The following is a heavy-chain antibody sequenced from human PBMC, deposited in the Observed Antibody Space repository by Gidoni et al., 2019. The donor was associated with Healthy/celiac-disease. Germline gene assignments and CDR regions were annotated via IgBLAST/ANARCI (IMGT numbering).Heavy chain of an antibody. CDR1: GFTFSSYG. Sequence: QVQLVESGGGVVQPGRSLRLSCAASGFTFSSYGMHWVRQAPGKGLEWVAVISYDGSNKYYADSVKGRFTISRDNSKNTLYLQMNSLRAEDTAVYYCAKDWSWGSYRIPFDYWGQGTLVTVSS. CDR2: ISYDGSNK. V-gene: IGHV3-30*18. D-gene: IGHD3-16*02. J-gene: IGHJ4*02. CDR3: AKDWSWGSYRIPFDY.